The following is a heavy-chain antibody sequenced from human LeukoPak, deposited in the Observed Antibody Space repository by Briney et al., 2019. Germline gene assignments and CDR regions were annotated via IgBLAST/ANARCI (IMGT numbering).Heavy chain of an antibody. D-gene: IGHD7-27*01. V-gene: IGHV3-15*07. Sequence: GGSLRLSCAASGFTFSDTWMNWVRQAPGKGLEWVGRIKRKTDGGTTDYAAPVKGSFTISRDDSKNTLYLQMNSLKTEDTAVYYCTTGNWGPYWGQGTLVTVSS. J-gene: IGHJ4*02. CDR2: IKRKTDGGTT. CDR3: TTGNWGPY. CDR1: GFTFSDTW.